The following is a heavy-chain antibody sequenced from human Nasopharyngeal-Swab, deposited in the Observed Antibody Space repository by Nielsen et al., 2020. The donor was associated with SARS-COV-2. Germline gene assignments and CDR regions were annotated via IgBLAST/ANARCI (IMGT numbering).Heavy chain of an antibody. CDR1: GFTVSSNY. V-gene: IGHV3-53*04. Sequence: GESLKISCAASGFTVSSNYMSWVRQAPGKGLEWVSVIYSGGSTYYADSVKGRFTISRHNSKNTLYLQMNSLRAEDTAVYYCASRRSPTYYDSSVIYYYYGMDVWGQGTTVTVSS. CDR2: IYSGGST. CDR3: ASRRSPTYYDSSVIYYYYGMDV. J-gene: IGHJ6*02. D-gene: IGHD3-22*01.